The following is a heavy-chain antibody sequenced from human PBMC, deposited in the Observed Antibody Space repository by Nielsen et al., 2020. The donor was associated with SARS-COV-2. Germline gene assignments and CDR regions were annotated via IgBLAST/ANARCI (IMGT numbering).Heavy chain of an antibody. Sequence: GESLKISCAASGFTFSSYAMSWVVQAPGKGLEWVSAISGSGGSTYYADSVKGRFTISRDNSKNTLYLQMNSLRAEDTAVYYCARTPDIVVVPAARGDYYGMDVWGQGTTVTVSS. CDR1: GFTFSSYA. CDR3: ARTPDIVVVPAARGDYYGMDV. CDR2: ISGSGGST. D-gene: IGHD2-2*01. J-gene: IGHJ6*02. V-gene: IGHV3-23*01.